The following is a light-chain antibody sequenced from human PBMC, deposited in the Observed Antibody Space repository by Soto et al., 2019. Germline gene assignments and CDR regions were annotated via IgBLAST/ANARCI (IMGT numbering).Light chain of an antibody. CDR1: QNVSSY. CDR3: LQRSNWPPA. V-gene: IGKV3-11*01. CDR2: DAS. J-gene: IGKJ5*01. Sequence: EIVLTQSPATLSLSPGERATLSCRVSQNVSSYLAWYQQKLGQAPRLLIYDASNRATGIPARFSGSGSGTDFTLTISSLEPEDFAVYYCLQRSNWPPAFGPGTRLEIK.